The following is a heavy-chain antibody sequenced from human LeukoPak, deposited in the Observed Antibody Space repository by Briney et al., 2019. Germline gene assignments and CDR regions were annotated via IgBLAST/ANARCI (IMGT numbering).Heavy chain of an antibody. V-gene: IGHV1-18*01. D-gene: IGHD3-10*01. CDR1: GYTFTSYG. CDR3: ARDDNYGSGQPDD. J-gene: IGHJ4*02. CDR2: ISGYNGNT. Sequence: ASMKVSCKASGYTFTSYGITWVRQAPGEGLEWMGWISGYNGNTNYAQKFQGRVTMTTDTSTSTVYMELRSLRSDDTAVYYCARDDNYGSGQPDDWGQGTLVTVSS.